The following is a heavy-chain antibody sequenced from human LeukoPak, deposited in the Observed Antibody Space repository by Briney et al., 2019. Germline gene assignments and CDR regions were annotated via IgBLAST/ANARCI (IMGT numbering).Heavy chain of an antibody. V-gene: IGHV4-34*01. CDR3: ARIGVWGSYRPVYFDY. J-gene: IGHJ4*02. D-gene: IGHD3-16*02. CDR2: INHSGST. Sequence: PSETLSLTCAVYGGSFSGYYWSWIRQPPGKGLEWIGEINHSGSTNYNPSLKSRVTISVDTSKNQFSLKLSSVTAADTAVYYCARIGVWGSYRPVYFDYWGQGTLVTVSS. CDR1: GGSFSGYY.